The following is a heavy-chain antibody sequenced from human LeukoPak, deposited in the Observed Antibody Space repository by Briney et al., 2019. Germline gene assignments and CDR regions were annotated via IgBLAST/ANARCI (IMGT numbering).Heavy chain of an antibody. Sequence: GGSLRLSCAASGFTFTSYAMHWVRQAPGQRLEWMGWINAGNGNTKYSQKFQGRVTITRDTSASTAYMELSSLRSEDTAVYYCARSRHLTTVTTRPSPLYYGMDVWGQGTTVTVSS. CDR3: ARSRHLTTVTTRPSPLYYGMDV. CDR2: INAGNGNT. J-gene: IGHJ6*02. V-gene: IGHV1-3*01. CDR1: GFTFTSYA. D-gene: IGHD4-17*01.